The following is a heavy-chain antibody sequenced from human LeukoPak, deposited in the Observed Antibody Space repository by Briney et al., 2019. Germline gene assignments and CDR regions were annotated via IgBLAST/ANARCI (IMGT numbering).Heavy chain of an antibody. Sequence: GGSLRLSCAASGFTFSSYGMHWVRQAPGKGLEWVAVISYDGSNKYYADSVKGRFTISRDNSKNTLYLQMNSLRAEDTAVYYCAKPRAITYYMDVWGKGTTVTASS. D-gene: IGHD1-14*01. CDR1: GFTFSSYG. CDR2: ISYDGSNK. V-gene: IGHV3-30*18. CDR3: AKPRAITYYMDV. J-gene: IGHJ6*03.